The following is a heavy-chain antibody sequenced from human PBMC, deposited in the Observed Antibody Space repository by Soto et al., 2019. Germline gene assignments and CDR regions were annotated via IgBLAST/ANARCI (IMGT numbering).Heavy chain of an antibody. J-gene: IGHJ4*02. D-gene: IGHD3-16*01. V-gene: IGHV4-31*01. CDR2: ISYSGTT. CDR1: GGSITSNGYY. Sequence: QVQLQESGPGLVKPSQTLSLTCSVSGGSITSNGYYWTWIRQHPGKGLEWIGFISYSGTTYYNPSLQSLISISLDTSKNQFSLTLSSVTAADTAVYYCTREKGISLNPLAYWGQGTLVTVSS. CDR3: TREKGISLNPLAY.